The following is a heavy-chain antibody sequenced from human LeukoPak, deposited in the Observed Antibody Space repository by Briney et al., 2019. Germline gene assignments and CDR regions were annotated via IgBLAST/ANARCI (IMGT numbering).Heavy chain of an antibody. D-gene: IGHD3-9*01. V-gene: IGHV3-23*01. Sequence: GGSLRLSCAAPGFTSSNYAMSWVRQAPGKGLEWVSVISGSGVITYYADSVKGRFTISRDDSKNTLYLQMNSLRAEDTAVYYCASGRTGYHYFDYWGQGTLVTVSS. CDR2: ISGSGVIT. CDR3: ASGRTGYHYFDY. J-gene: IGHJ4*02. CDR1: GFTSSNYA.